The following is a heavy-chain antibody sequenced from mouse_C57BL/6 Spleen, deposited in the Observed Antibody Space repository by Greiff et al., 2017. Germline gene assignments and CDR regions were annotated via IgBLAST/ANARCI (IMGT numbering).Heavy chain of an antibody. J-gene: IGHJ1*03. CDR1: GYAFSSSW. Sequence: VQLQQSGPELVKPGASVKISCKASGYAFSSSWMNWVKQRPGKGLEWIGRIYPGDGDTNYNGKFKGKATLTADKSSSTAYMQLSSLTSEDSAVYFGARKDYGSSPWYFGGWGTGTTVTV. V-gene: IGHV1-82*01. D-gene: IGHD1-1*01. CDR3: ARKDYGSSPWYFGG. CDR2: IYPGDGDT.